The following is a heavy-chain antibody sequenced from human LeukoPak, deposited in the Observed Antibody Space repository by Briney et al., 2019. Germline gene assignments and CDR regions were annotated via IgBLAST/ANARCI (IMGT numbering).Heavy chain of an antibody. V-gene: IGHV1-2*02. D-gene: IGHD3-22*01. CDR1: GYIFTNYY. CDR2: INPDSGGT. Sequence: GASVKVSCKASGYIFTNYYMHWGRQAPGQGLEWMGWINPDSGGTNYAQKFQGRVTMTRDTSISTAYMELSRLRSDDTAVYYCARASYYYDSSGYPGYYFDDWGQGTLVTVSS. J-gene: IGHJ4*02. CDR3: ARASYYYDSSGYPGYYFDD.